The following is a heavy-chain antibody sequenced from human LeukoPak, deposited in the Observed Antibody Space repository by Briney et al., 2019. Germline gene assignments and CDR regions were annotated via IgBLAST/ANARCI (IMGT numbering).Heavy chain of an antibody. J-gene: IGHJ4*02. CDR1: GYTFTSYS. CDR2: INTNTGNP. CDR3: ARGRLSSDY. D-gene: IGHD6-6*01. V-gene: IGHV7-4-1*02. Sequence: ASVKVSCKASGYTFTSYSMNWVRQAPGQGLTWMGYINTNTGNPTYAQGFTGRFVFSLDTSVSTAYLQISSLQAEDTAVYFCARGRLSSDYWGQGTLVTVSS.